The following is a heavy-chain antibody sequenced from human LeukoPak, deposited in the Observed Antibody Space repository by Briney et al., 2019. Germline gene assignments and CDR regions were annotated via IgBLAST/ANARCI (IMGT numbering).Heavy chain of an antibody. CDR1: GGSFSGYY. Sequence: SETLSLTCAVYGGSFSGYYWSWIRQPPGKGLEWIGEINHSGSTNYNPSLKSRVTISADTSKNQFSLKLSSVTAADTAVYYCARLYEYSRNYYYYYYMDVWGKGTTVTVSS. CDR2: INHSGST. V-gene: IGHV4-34*01. D-gene: IGHD6-6*01. CDR3: ARLYEYSRNYYYYYYMDV. J-gene: IGHJ6*03.